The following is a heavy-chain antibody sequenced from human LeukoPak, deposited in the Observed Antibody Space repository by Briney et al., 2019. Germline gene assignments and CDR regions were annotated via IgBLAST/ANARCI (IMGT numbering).Heavy chain of an antibody. CDR1: GGTFSSYA. Sequence: ASVKVSCKASGGTFSSYAISWVRQAPGQGLEWMGGIIPIFGTANYAQKFQGRVTITADESTSTAYMELSSLRSEDTAVYYCASQDPPTGTTHPPPQYYYYYYMDVWGKGTTVTVSS. J-gene: IGHJ6*03. D-gene: IGHD1-7*01. V-gene: IGHV1-69*13. CDR3: ASQDPPTGTTHPPPQYYYYYYMDV. CDR2: IIPIFGTA.